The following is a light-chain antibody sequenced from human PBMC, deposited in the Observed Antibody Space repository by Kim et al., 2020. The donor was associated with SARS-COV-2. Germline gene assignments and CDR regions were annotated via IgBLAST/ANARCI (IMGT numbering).Light chain of an antibody. CDR3: AAWDDTLNGRV. V-gene: IGLV1-44*01. CDR1: SSNLGSNS. J-gene: IGLJ3*02. CDR2: NNN. Sequence: GQRVTMSCSGSSSNLGSNSVHWYQHLPRPAPKLLIYNNNQRPSGVPGRFSASKSGTSASLVISGLQSEDEADYYCAAWDDTLNGRVFGGGTQLTVL.